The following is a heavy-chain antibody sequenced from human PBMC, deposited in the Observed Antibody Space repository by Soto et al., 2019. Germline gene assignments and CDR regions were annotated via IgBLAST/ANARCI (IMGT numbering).Heavy chain of an antibody. D-gene: IGHD3-22*01. CDR2: INAGNGNT. Sequence: GSSVNFSCKASGYTSTIYDMHWVRQAPGQRLEWMGWINAGNGNTKYSQKFQGRVTITRDTSASTAYMELSSLRSEDTAVYYCARSRYYDSSGPRSWGQGTLVTVS. V-gene: IGHV1-3*01. CDR1: GYTSTIYD. J-gene: IGHJ5*02. CDR3: ARSRYYDSSGPRS.